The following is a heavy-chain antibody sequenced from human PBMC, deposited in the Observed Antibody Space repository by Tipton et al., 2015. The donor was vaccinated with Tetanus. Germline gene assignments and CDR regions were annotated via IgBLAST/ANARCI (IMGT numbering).Heavy chain of an antibody. V-gene: IGHV3-74*01. CDR1: GFTSEGHY. Sequence: SLRLSCAASGFTSEGHYMHWVRQTPGKGLLWISRINPDGRRTNYADSVKGRFTISRDNAKNTVYLQMNSLRAEDTAVYFCARRSLTNYGLDVWGQGTPVTVSS. CDR3: ARRSLTNYGLDV. J-gene: IGHJ6*02. D-gene: IGHD1-1*01. CDR2: INPDGRRT.